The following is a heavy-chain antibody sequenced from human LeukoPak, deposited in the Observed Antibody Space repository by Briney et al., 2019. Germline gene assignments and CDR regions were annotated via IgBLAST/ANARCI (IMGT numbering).Heavy chain of an antibody. CDR3: ARGEDIVVVPAASEGDYFDY. V-gene: IGHV3-30*02. CDR2: IRYDGSNK. Sequence: GGSLRLSCAASGFTFSSYGMHWVRQAPGKGLEWVAFIRYDGSNKYYADSVKGRFTISRDNSKNTLYLQMDSLRAEDTAVYYCARGEDIVVVPAASEGDYFDYWGQGTLVTVSS. J-gene: IGHJ4*02. D-gene: IGHD2-2*01. CDR1: GFTFSSYG.